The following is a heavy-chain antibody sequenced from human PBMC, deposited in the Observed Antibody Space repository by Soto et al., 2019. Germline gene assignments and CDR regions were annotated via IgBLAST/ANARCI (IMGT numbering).Heavy chain of an antibody. V-gene: IGHV3-66*01. J-gene: IGHJ4*02. Sequence: EVLLVESGGGFVQPGGSLRLSCAASGFTVSNNYMTWVRQAPGKGLEWVSVIQGGGSISYADSVRDRFTISRDSSKNTVFLQMSSLRPEDTAVYFCARGEGSGSNALGDWGQGTLVTVSS. CDR3: ARGEGSGSNALGD. D-gene: IGHD3-10*01. CDR1: GFTVSNNY. CDR2: IQGGGSI.